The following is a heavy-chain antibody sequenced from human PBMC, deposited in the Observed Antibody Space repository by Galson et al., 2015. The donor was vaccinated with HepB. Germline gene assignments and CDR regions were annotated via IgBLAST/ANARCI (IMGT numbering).Heavy chain of an antibody. CDR1: GGSISSYY. D-gene: IGHD4-17*01. J-gene: IGHJ4*02. CDR2: IYYSGIT. Sequence: ETLSLTCTVSGGSISSYYWCWSRQPPGKGLEWIGYIYYSGITNYNLSLKSRVTISVDTSKNQFSLKLSSVTAADTAVYYCARVGAADIYGDYSGDPGSLDSWGQGTLVTVSS. CDR3: ARVGAADIYGDYSGDPGSLDS. V-gene: IGHV4-59*01.